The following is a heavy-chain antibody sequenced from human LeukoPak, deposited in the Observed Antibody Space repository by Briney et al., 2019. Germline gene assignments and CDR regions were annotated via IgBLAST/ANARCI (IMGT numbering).Heavy chain of an antibody. J-gene: IGHJ4*02. D-gene: IGHD2-2*01. Sequence: SETLSLTCTVSGGSISSYYWSWIRKLPGKGLEWIGFIFYSGTTNYNPSLKSRVTISVDTSKNQFSLKLSSVTAADTAVYYCAKGYCRGNSCYDDRGAFDYWGQGTLVTVSS. V-gene: IGHV4-59*01. CDR1: GGSISSYY. CDR3: AKGYCRGNSCYDDRGAFDY. CDR2: IFYSGTT.